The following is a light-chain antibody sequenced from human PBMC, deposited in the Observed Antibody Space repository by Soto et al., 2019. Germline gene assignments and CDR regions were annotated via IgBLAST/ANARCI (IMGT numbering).Light chain of an antibody. CDR1: SSNIGSNT. V-gene: IGLV1-44*01. Sequence: QSVLTQPPSASGTPGLRVTISCSGSSSNIGSNTVHWYQQLPGTAPKLLIYSNDQRPSGVPDRFSASKSGTSASLAISGRQSEDEADYYCAAWDDRLNLFHVLGTGTKLTVL. J-gene: IGLJ1*01. CDR3: AAWDDRLNLFHV. CDR2: SND.